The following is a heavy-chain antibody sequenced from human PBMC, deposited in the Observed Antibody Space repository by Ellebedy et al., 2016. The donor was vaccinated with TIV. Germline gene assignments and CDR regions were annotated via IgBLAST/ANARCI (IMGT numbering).Heavy chain of an antibody. Sequence: PGGSLRLSCAASGFTLSDYYMSWIRQAPGKGLECISDISSGGTTPYYADSVKGRFTISRDKAKNSLYLQMNSLRADDTAVYYCARARNRLGQISHFDSWGQGSLVTVSS. CDR1: GFTLSDYY. CDR2: ISSGGTTP. J-gene: IGHJ4*02. CDR3: ARARNRLGQISHFDS. D-gene: IGHD2/OR15-2a*01. V-gene: IGHV3-11*01.